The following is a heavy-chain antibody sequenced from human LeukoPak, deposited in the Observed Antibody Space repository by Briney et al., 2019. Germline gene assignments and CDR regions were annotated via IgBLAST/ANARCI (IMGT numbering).Heavy chain of an antibody. V-gene: IGHV3-7*01. J-gene: IGHJ5*02. CDR3: ARQRLAVAGRNWFDP. Sequence: PGGSLRLSCAASGFTFSSYWMSWVRQAPGKGLEWVANIKQDRSEKYYVDSVKGRFTISRDNAKNSLYLQMNSLRAEDTAVYYCARQRLAVAGRNWFDPWGQGTLVTVSS. CDR1: GFTFSSYW. CDR2: IKQDRSEK. D-gene: IGHD6-19*01.